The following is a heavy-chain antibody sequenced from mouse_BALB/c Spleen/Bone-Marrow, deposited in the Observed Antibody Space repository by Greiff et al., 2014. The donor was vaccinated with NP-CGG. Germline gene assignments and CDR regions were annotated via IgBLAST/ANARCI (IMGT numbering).Heavy chain of an antibody. J-gene: IGHJ4*01. CDR3: ARSGERYGAMDF. Sequence: EVNLEESGGGLVKPGGSLKLSCAASGFTFSDYYMYWVRQTPEKRLEWVATISDGGGYTYYPDSVWGRFTISRDNAKNNLYLQMSSLKSEDTAMYYCARSGERYGAMDFWGQGTSGTVFS. V-gene: IGHV5-4*02. CDR2: ISDGGGYT. CDR1: GFTFSDYY. D-gene: IGHD2-10*02.